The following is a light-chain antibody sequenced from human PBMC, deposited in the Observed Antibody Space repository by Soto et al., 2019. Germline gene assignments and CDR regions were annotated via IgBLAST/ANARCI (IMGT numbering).Light chain of an antibody. V-gene: IGKV1-5*02. CDR2: HAS. CDR3: QQYNSYS. J-gene: IGKJ1*01. CDR1: HSISKW. Sequence: DIQMTLSPSSLSASVGDRVTIICRDSHSISKWLSWYQQKTGTAPKLLIDHASRLEGGVPSRFSGSGSETEFTLTIRSLQPDDFATYYYQQYNSYSFGQGTKVDIK.